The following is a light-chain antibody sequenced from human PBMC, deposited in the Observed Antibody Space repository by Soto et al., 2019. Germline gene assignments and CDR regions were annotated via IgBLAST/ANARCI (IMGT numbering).Light chain of an antibody. CDR3: SSYTSSSTLV. Sequence: QSALPQPASVSGSPGPSITISCTGTSSDVGGYNYVSWYHQHPGKAPKLMLYDVSNRPSGVSNRFSGSKSGNTASLTISGLQAEDEADYYCSSYTSSSTLVFGGGTKLTVL. CDR2: DVS. CDR1: SSDVGGYNY. J-gene: IGLJ2*01. V-gene: IGLV2-14*01.